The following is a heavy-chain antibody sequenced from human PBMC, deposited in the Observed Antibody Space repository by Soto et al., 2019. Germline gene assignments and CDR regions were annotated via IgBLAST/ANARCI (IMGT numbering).Heavy chain of an antibody. J-gene: IGHJ6*04. CDR3: ARSASSTSCYSI. CDR1: GGSISSGGYY. D-gene: IGHD2-2*01. CDR2: IYYSGST. Sequence: KPSETLSLTCTVSGGSISSGGYYWSWIRQHPGKGLEWIGYIYYSGSTYYNPSLKSRVTISVDTSKNQFSLKLSSVTAADTAVYYCARSASSTSCYSIWGKGTTVTVSS. V-gene: IGHV4-31*02.